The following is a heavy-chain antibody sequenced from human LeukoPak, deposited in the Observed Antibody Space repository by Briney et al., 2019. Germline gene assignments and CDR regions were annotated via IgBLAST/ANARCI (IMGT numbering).Heavy chain of an antibody. V-gene: IGHV4-39*01. J-gene: IGHJ4*02. CDR1: GGSISGVSYY. Sequence: SQTLSLTCTVSGGSISGVSYYWSWIRQPAGKGLEWIGSIHDSGSTYYNPSLKSRVTISVDTSKNQFSLKLSSVTAADTAVYYCYICSSTSCYRYWGQGTLVTVSS. CDR3: YICSSTSCYRY. CDR2: IHDSGST. D-gene: IGHD2-2*01.